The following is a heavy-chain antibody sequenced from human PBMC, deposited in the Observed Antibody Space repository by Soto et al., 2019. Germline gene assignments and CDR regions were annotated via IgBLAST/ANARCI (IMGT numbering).Heavy chain of an antibody. CDR1: GGTFSSYA. J-gene: IGHJ6*01. CDR3: ARDNRGNYDILSCCSWPYGMDV. Sequence: SVKVSCKASGGTFSSYAISWVRQAPGQGLEWMGGIIPIFGTANYAQKFQGRVTITADESTSTAYMELSSLRSEDTAVYYCARDNRGNYDILSCCSWPYGMDVWGQGTTVTGSS. D-gene: IGHD3-9*01. V-gene: IGHV1-69*13. CDR2: IIPIFGTA.